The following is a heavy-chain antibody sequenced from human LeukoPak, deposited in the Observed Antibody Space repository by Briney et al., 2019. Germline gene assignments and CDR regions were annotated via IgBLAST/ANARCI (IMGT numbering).Heavy chain of an antibody. CDR2: IWFDGINR. CDR1: GFTFSNYG. Sequence: GGSLRLSCAASGFTFSNYGMHWVRQAPGKGLEWVAVIWFDGINRYYAYSVKGRFTFSRDNSKNTLSLQMDSLRAEDTALYYCVKERSPFDAFDVWGQGTMVTVSS. V-gene: IGHV3-33*06. J-gene: IGHJ3*01. CDR3: VKERSPFDAFDV.